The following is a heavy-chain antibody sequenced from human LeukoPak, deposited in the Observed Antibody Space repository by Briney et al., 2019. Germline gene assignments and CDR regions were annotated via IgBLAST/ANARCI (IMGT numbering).Heavy chain of an antibody. CDR1: GGSXSSYY. CDR2: IYTSGST. CDR3: AVTDGSGSFGINDY. J-gene: IGHJ4*02. V-gene: IGHV4-4*07. Sequence: ETLSLTCTVSGGSXSSYYWSWIRQPAGKGLEWIGRIYTSGSTNYNPSLKSRVTMSVDTSKNQFSLKLSSVTAADTAVYYCAVTDGSGSFGINDYWGQGTLVTVSS. D-gene: IGHD3-10*01.